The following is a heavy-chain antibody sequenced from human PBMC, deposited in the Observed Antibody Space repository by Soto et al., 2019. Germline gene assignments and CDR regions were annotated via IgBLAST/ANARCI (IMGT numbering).Heavy chain of an antibody. CDR2: IIPILGIA. D-gene: IGHD3-10*02. CDR1: GGTFSSYT. J-gene: IGHJ6*03. Sequence: SVKVSCKASGGTFSSYTISWVRQAPGQGLEWMGRIIPILGIANYAQKFQGRVTITADKSTSTAYMELSSLRSEDTAVYYCARGVFGTTLNYYYYYMDVWGKGTTVTVSS. CDR3: ARGVFGTTLNYYYYYMDV. V-gene: IGHV1-69*02.